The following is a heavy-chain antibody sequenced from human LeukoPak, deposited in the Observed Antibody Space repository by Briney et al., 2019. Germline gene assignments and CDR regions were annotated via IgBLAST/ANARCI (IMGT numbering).Heavy chain of an antibody. D-gene: IGHD2-21*02. J-gene: IGHJ4*02. CDR3: ARDRLEAVTDDDYFDY. CDR1: GFTFSNHG. Sequence: GRSLRLSCAASGFTFSNHGMHWVRQAPGKGPEWVALIWYDGSNKYYGDSVKGRSTISRDKSKNTVYLQMNSLSAEDTGVYYCARDRLEAVTDDDYFDYWGQGTLVTVSS. V-gene: IGHV3-33*01. CDR2: IWYDGSNK.